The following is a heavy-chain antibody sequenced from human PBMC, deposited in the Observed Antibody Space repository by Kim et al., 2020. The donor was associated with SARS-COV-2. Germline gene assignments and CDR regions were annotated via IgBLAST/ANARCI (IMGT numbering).Heavy chain of an antibody. CDR2: ISSSSSYT. V-gene: IGHV3-11*05. J-gene: IGHJ6*02. CDR1: GFTFSDYY. CDR3: ARVGYDYVWGSYWDYYYYYGMDV. Sequence: GGSLRLSCAGSGFTFSDYYMSWIRQAPGKGLEWVSYISSSSSYTNYADSVKGRFTISRDNAKNSLYLQMNSLRAEDTAVYYCARVGYDYVWGSYWDYYYYYGMDVWGQGTTVTVSS. D-gene: IGHD3-16*01.